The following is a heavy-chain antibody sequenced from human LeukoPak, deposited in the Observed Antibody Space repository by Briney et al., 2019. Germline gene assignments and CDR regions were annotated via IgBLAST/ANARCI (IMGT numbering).Heavy chain of an antibody. V-gene: IGHV3-23*01. J-gene: IGHJ4*02. CDR1: GFTLKHFA. CDR3: ANEAHRHLDLHN. CDR2: IASDGDT. Sequence: GGSLRLSCAASGFTLKHFAMNWVRQAPGKGLEWVSSIASDGDTFYAGSVKGRFTISRDISTNTLHLQMNSLRADDTAIYFCANEAHRHLDLHNWGQGTLVTVST.